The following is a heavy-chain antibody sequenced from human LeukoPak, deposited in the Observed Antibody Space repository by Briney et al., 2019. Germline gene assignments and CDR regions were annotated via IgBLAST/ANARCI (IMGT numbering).Heavy chain of an antibody. D-gene: IGHD6-13*01. CDR2: ISSGSSTI. V-gene: IGHV3-48*02. CDR1: GFTFSNYG. CDR3: ARDSSTTWYVNYGMDV. J-gene: IGHJ6*02. Sequence: PGGSLRLSCAASGFTFSNYGMNWVRQAPGKGLEWVSYISSGSSTIYYADSVKGRFTISRDNAKNSLYLQMNSLRDEDTAVYYCARDSSTTWYVNYGMDVWGQGTTVTVSS.